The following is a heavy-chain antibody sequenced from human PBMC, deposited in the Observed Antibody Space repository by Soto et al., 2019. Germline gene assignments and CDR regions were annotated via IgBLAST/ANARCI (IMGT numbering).Heavy chain of an antibody. CDR3: ARARGGPYYYGSGSLWDWFDP. CDR2: IIPIFGTA. V-gene: IGHV1-69*06. Sequence: QVQLVQSGAEVKKPGSSVKVSCKASGGTFSSYAISWVRQAPGQGLEWMGGIIPIFGTANYAQKFQGRVTITADKSTSTAYMELSGLISEDTAVYYCARARGGPYYYGSGSLWDWFDPWGQGTLVTVSS. J-gene: IGHJ5*02. CDR1: GGTFSSYA. D-gene: IGHD3-10*01.